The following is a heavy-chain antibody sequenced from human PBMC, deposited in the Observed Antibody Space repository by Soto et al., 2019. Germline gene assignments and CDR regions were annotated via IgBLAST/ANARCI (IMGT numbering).Heavy chain of an antibody. CDR1: GFSITNGYY. D-gene: IGHD6-19*01. J-gene: IGHJ4*02. Sequence: SETLSLTCTVSGFSITNGYYWGWIRLPPGKGLEWIGTINHSGSAFYNASLKSRVTTSIDTSKNQFSLSLTSVTAADTGMYYCTRDGASGGSGWLPDYWGQGTQVTVSS. CDR2: INHSGSA. V-gene: IGHV4-38-2*02. CDR3: TRDGASGGSGWLPDY.